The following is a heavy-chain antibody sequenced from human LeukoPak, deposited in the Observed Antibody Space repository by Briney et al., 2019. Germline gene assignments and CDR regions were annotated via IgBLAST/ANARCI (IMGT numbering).Heavy chain of an antibody. Sequence: SETLSLTCTVSGGSISSYYWSWIRQPPGKGLEWSGYIYYSGSTNYNPSLWSRVTISVDTSKNQFSLKLSSATAADTAVYYCASTYDSSGYFDYWGQGTLVTVSS. D-gene: IGHD3-22*01. CDR1: GGSISSYY. CDR3: ASTYDSSGYFDY. J-gene: IGHJ4*02. CDR2: IYYSGST. V-gene: IGHV4-59*01.